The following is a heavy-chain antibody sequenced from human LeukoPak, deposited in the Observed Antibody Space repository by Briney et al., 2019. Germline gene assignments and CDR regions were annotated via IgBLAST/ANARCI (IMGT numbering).Heavy chain of an antibody. V-gene: IGHV4-30-2*01. CDR2: INHSGST. CDR1: GGSISSGGYS. D-gene: IGHD3-10*01. Sequence: PSQTLSLTCAVSGGSISSGGYSWSWIRQPPGKGLEWIGEINHSGSTNYNPSLKSRVTISVDTSKNQFSLKLSSVTAADTAVYYCARAKVVRTYYYGSGSYYNPPYYGMDVWGQGTTVTVSS. J-gene: IGHJ6*02. CDR3: ARAKVVRTYYYGSGSYYNPPYYGMDV.